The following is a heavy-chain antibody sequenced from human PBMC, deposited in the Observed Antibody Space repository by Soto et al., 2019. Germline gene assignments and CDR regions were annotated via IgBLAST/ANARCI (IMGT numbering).Heavy chain of an antibody. CDR1: GFTFSSYA. CDR3: AKGGDIVVVPAAINGMDV. J-gene: IGHJ6*02. V-gene: IGHV3-23*01. CDR2: ISGSGGST. Sequence: GGSLRLSCAASGFTFSSYAMSWVRQAPGRGLEWVSAISGSGGSTYYADSVKGRFTISRDNSKNTLYLQMNSLRAEDTAVYYCAKGGDIVVVPAAINGMDVWGQGTTVTVSS. D-gene: IGHD2-2*02.